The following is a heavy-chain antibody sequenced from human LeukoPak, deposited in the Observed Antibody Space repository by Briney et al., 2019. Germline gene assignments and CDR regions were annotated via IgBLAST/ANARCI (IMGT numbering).Heavy chain of an antibody. Sequence: PGGSLRLSCAASGFTFSRYGMHWVRQAPGKGLEWVAVVSFEGSNKYYAGSVKGRFTISRDNSKNTLSLQMNSLRAEDTAVYYCAKDMGYYYGSGSYPPENDYWGQGTLVTVSS. CDR1: GFTFSRYG. CDR3: AKDMGYYYGSGSYPPENDY. J-gene: IGHJ4*02. V-gene: IGHV3-30*18. D-gene: IGHD3-10*01. CDR2: VSFEGSNK.